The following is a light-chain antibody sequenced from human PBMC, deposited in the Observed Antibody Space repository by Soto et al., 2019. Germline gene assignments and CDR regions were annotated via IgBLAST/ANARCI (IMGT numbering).Light chain of an antibody. Sequence: DIQMTQSPSTLSASVGDRVTITCRASQSISSWLAWYQQKPGKAPKLLIYDASILESGVPSRFSGSGSGTQCTLTISSLQPVDSATYYCQQYDAFSWTLGQGTKVDIK. CDR1: QSISSW. CDR3: QQYDAFSWT. V-gene: IGKV1-5*01. CDR2: DAS. J-gene: IGKJ1*01.